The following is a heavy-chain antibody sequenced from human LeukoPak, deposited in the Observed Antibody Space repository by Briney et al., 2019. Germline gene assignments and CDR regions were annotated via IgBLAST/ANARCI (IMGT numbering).Heavy chain of an antibody. J-gene: IGHJ4*02. Sequence: GGSLRLSCAASGFTFSSYEMNWVRQAPGKGLEWVSYISSSGSTVYYADSVKGRFTISRDNAKNSLYLQMNSLRAEDTAVYYCASSGAGEYQLLYNYWGQGTLVTVSS. V-gene: IGHV3-48*03. D-gene: IGHD2-2*02. CDR1: GFTFSSYE. CDR2: ISSSGSTV. CDR3: ASSGAGEYQLLYNY.